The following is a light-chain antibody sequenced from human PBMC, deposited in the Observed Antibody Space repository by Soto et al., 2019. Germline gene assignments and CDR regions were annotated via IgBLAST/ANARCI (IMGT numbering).Light chain of an antibody. CDR3: QQSYSTPRT. CDR1: QRISSF. Sequence: DIQMTQSPSSLSASVGDRVAITCRASQRISSFLNWYQQKPGKAPKLLIYAASTLQSGVPSRSSGSGSGTAFTLTISSLQPEDFATYDCQQSYSTPRTFGQGTKVYI. V-gene: IGKV1-39*01. CDR2: AAS. J-gene: IGKJ1*01.